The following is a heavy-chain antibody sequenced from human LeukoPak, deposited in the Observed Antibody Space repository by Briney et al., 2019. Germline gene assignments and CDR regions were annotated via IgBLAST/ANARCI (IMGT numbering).Heavy chain of an antibody. V-gene: IGHV4-39*07. CDR3: ARRVQLWRYYYYYMDV. CDR2: FYYSGST. CDR1: GGSISSSSYY. Sequence: SETLSLTCIVSGGSISSSSYYWGWIRQPPGKGLEWIGSFYYSGSTYYNPSLKSRVTISVDTSKNQFSLKLSSVTAADTAVYYCARRVQLWRYYYYYMDVWGKGTTVTVSS. D-gene: IGHD5-18*01. J-gene: IGHJ6*03.